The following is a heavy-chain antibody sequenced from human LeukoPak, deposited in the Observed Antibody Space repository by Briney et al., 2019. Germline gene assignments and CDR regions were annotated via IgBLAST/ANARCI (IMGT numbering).Heavy chain of an antibody. D-gene: IGHD1-14*01. CDR3: ARVPILPAEEPPTAGMDV. J-gene: IGHJ6*02. V-gene: IGHV1-2*02. CDR1: GYTFTGYY. CDR2: INPNSGGT. Sequence: ASVKVSCKASGYTFTGYYMHWVRQAPGQGLEWMGWINPNSGGTNYAQKFQGRVTMTRDTSISTAYTELSRLRSDDTAVYYCARVPILPAEEPPTAGMDVWGQGTTVTVSS.